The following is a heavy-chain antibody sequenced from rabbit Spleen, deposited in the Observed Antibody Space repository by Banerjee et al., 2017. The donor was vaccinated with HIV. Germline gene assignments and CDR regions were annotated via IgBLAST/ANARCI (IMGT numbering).Heavy chain of an antibody. CDR1: GFSFSNKAV. D-gene: IGHD1-1*01. V-gene: IGHV1S45*01. J-gene: IGHJ3*01. CDR3: ARDLPEIIGWNFGF. CDR2: INAVTGEA. Sequence: QQQLVESGGGLVKPEGSLKLSCTASGFSFSNKAVMCWVRQAPGKGLEWIACINAVTGEAVYATWAKGRFTFSKTSSTTVTLQMTSLTAADTATYFCARDLPEIIGWNFGFWGPGTLVTVS.